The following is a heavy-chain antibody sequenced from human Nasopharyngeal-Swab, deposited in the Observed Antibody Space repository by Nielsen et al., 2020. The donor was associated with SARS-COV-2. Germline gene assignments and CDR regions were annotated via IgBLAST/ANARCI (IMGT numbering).Heavy chain of an antibody. Sequence: LSLTCAASGFTFSSYGMHWVRQAPGKGLEWVAVISYDGSNKYYADSVKGRFTISRDNSKNTLYLQMNSLRAEDTAVYYCAKDLYEMATIPHYYMDVWGKGTTVTVSS. CDR2: ISYDGSNK. V-gene: IGHV3-30*18. CDR3: AKDLYEMATIPHYYMDV. J-gene: IGHJ6*03. D-gene: IGHD5-24*01. CDR1: GFTFSSYG.